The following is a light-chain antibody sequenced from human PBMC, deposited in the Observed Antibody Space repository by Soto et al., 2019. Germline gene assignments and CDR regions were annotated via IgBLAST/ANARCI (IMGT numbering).Light chain of an antibody. J-gene: IGKJ5*01. CDR1: QDISTD. Sequence: RLTQSPSSLSASVGDTVTISCRASQDISTDLAWYQHKPGKAPTLLIFGASSLHNGVPPRFAGSGAGSEFTLTINRLKPDCFATYYCQHYTLYSAPFGQGTRV. V-gene: IGKV1-5*01. CDR2: GAS. CDR3: QHYTLYSAP.